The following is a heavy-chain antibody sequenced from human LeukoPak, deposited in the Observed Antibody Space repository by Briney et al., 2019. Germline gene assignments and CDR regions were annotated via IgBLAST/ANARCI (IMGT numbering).Heavy chain of an antibody. D-gene: IGHD3-22*01. J-gene: IGHJ5*02. CDR3: ARYDSSGYANWFDP. CDR2: INHSGST. CDR1: GGSFSGYY. V-gene: IGHV4-34*01. Sequence: PSETLSLTCAVYGGSFSGYYWSWIRQPPGKGLEWIGEINHSGSTNYNPSLKSRVTISVDTSKSQFSLKLSSVTAADTAVYYCARYDSSGYANWFDPWGQGTLVTVSS.